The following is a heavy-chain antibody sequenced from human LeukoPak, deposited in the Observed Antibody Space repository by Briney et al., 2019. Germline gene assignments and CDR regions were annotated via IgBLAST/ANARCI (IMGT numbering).Heavy chain of an antibody. Sequence: PSETLSLTCAVYGGSFSGYYWSWIRQPPGKGLEWIGEINHSGSTNYNPSLKSRVTISVDTSKNQFSLKLSSVTAADTAVYYCARPIQDYWGQGTLVTVSS. CDR3: ARPIQDY. J-gene: IGHJ4*02. CDR2: INHSGST. V-gene: IGHV4-34*01. CDR1: GGSFSGYY. D-gene: IGHD5-18*01.